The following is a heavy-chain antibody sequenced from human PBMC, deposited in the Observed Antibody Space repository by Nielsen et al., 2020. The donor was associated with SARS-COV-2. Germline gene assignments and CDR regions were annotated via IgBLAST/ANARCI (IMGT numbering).Heavy chain of an antibody. Sequence: GSLLKLSCAASGFTFSSYGMHWVRQAPGKGLEWVAVIYYDGSYKYYGDSVKGRFTISRDNSKNTVYLQMNSLRAEDTAVYYCARDPWSSSSNYYYYMGVWGKGTTVTVSS. CDR3: ARDPWSSSSNYYYYMGV. CDR1: GFTFSSYG. V-gene: IGHV3-33*01. D-gene: IGHD6-6*01. CDR2: IYYDGSYK. J-gene: IGHJ6*03.